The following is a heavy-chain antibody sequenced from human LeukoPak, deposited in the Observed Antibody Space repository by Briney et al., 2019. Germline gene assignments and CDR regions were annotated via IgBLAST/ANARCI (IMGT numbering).Heavy chain of an antibody. CDR3: ARATNGRFDI. Sequence: GGSLRLSCVASGFTFSSYSMNWVRQAPGKGLEWVSFISSSTSYISYADSVKGRFTISRDNAKSSLWLQMSSLRAEDTAVYYCARATNGRFDIWGQGTMVTVSS. D-gene: IGHD2-8*01. J-gene: IGHJ3*02. CDR2: ISSSTSYI. CDR1: GFTFSSYS. V-gene: IGHV3-21*01.